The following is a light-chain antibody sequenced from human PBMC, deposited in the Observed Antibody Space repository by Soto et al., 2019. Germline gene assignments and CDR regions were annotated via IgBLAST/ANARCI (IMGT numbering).Light chain of an antibody. V-gene: IGKV3-15*01. Sequence: EIVMTQSPAALSVSPGERASLSCRASQSVSGNLAWYQQKPGQAPRLLIYGASTRANGIPARFSGSGSGAEFTLTISSLQSEDFAVYYYQQYNNWFSITFGQGTRLEIK. CDR1: QSVSGN. J-gene: IGKJ5*01. CDR3: QQYNNWFSIT. CDR2: GAS.